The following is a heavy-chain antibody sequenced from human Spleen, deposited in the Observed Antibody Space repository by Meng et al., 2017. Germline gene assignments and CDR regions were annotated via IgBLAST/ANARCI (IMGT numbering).Heavy chain of an antibody. Sequence: SVKVSCKALGGIFSNYVIGWVRQAPGQGLEWMGGINAVFGTTNYAQKFQDRVTITSDESTSTVYMELTRLTSEDTAVYFCARIAGDDRGWFPLRWGQGTLVTVSS. CDR3: ARIAGDDRGWFPLR. CDR2: INAVFGTT. V-gene: IGHV1-69*13. CDR1: GGIFSNYV. J-gene: IGHJ4*02. D-gene: IGHD6-19*01.